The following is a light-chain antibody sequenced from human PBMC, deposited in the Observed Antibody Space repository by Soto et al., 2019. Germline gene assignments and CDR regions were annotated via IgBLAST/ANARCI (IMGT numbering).Light chain of an antibody. CDR2: GAS. V-gene: IGKV3-20*01. Sequence: EIVLTQSPGTLSLSPGERATLSCRASQSVSSSYLAWYQQKPGQAPRLLIYGASSRATGIPDRCSGSGSGTDFSLTISRLEPEDFAVYYWQQYDSSPVTFGQGTKLEIK. J-gene: IGKJ2*01. CDR3: QQYDSSPVT. CDR1: QSVSSSY.